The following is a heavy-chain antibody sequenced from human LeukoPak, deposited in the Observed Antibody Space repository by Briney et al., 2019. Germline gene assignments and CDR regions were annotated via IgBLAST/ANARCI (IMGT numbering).Heavy chain of an antibody. Sequence: TSETLSLSCTVYGGSISIYYWSSIRQPAGKGLEWIGRIYTSGSTNYTPSVKSRFTLSVDTSKNPLSLKLSSVTAADTAVYYCAKGTTVTRAFDYWGQGTLVTVSS. CDR3: AKGTTVTRAFDY. V-gene: IGHV4-4*07. D-gene: IGHD4-17*01. J-gene: IGHJ4*02. CDR2: IYTSGST. CDR1: GGSISIYY.